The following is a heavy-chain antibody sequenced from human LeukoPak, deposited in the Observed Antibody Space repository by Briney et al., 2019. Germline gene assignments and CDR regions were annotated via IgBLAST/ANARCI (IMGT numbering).Heavy chain of an antibody. Sequence: ASVKVSCKTSGYTFTSYGLYWVRQAPGQGLEWMGWISGYNAEANYARKFQGRVTMTTDTSTTTAYMELTSLTSDDTALYYCAREGDSAGWYRPAFRLLDYWGQGTMVTVSS. CDR1: GYTFTSYG. CDR3: AREGDSAGWYRPAFRLLDY. CDR2: ISGYNAEA. J-gene: IGHJ4*02. V-gene: IGHV1-18*01. D-gene: IGHD6-19*01.